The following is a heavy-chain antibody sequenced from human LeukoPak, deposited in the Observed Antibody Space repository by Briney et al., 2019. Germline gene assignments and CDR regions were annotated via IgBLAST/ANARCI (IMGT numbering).Heavy chain of an antibody. CDR3: AKDEANSNHYYYYYGMDV. Sequence: QPGGSLRLSCAASGFTFSSFAMTWVRQAPGKGLEWVSGIVGSGGSTYYADSVKGRFTISRDNSRNTLYLQMISLRAEDTAVYYCAKDEANSNHYYYYYGMDVWGQGTTVTVSS. CDR2: IVGSGGST. V-gene: IGHV3-23*01. D-gene: IGHD4-11*01. J-gene: IGHJ6*02. CDR1: GFTFSSFA.